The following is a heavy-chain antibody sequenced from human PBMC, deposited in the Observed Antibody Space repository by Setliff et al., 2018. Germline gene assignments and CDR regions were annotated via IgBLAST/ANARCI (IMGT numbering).Heavy chain of an antibody. CDR3: ARTINFLGSGTWGYMDV. CDR2: IDHGGGS. V-gene: IGHV4-34*01. Sequence: SETLSLTCTVSGGTLTDYFWSWVRQPPGKHLEWIGDIDHGGGSSYNPSLQSRVTLSLDTSENEFSLRLTSVTAADTAVYFCARTINFLGSGTWGYMDVWGKGTTVTVSS. D-gene: IGHD3-10*01. J-gene: IGHJ6*03. CDR1: GGTLTDYF.